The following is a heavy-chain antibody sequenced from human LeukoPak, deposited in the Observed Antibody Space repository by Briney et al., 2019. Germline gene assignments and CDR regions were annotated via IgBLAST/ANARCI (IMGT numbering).Heavy chain of an antibody. CDR1: GGSISSSSYY. V-gene: IGHV4-39*07. CDR2: IYYSGST. CDR3: ARDPSQYSGYDLAFDI. D-gene: IGHD5-12*01. Sequence: SETLSLTCTVSGGSISSSSYYWGWIRQPPGKGLEWIGSIYYSGSTYYNPSLKSRVTISVDTSKNQFSLKLSSVTAADTAVYYCARDPSQYSGYDLAFDIWGQGTMVTVSS. J-gene: IGHJ3*02.